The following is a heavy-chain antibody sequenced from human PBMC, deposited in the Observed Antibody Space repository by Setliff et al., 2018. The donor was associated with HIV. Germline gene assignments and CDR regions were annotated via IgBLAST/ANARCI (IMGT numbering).Heavy chain of an antibody. V-gene: IGHV4-34*01. J-gene: IGHJ6*03. CDR2: ITHSGRT. D-gene: IGHD2-8*02. CDR1: GGSFSDYY. CDR3: ARATATYWYSIPRDYIYHMDV. Sequence: LSLTCAVYGGSFSDYYWTWIRQPPGKGLEWIGEITHSGRTNFRPSLRSRVTMSRDTSRNQFSLKLSSVTAADTAVYYCARATATYWYSIPRDYIYHMDVCGEGTTVTVSS.